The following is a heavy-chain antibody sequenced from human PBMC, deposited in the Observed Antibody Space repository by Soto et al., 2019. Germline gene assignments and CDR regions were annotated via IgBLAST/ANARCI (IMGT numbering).Heavy chain of an antibody. CDR2: IGTSGTPT. CDR1: GFTFRNYA. CDR3: TRILWSSRRDALDI. V-gene: IGHV3-23*01. D-gene: IGHD2-21*01. J-gene: IGHJ6*02. Sequence: GGSLRLSCIASGFTFRNYAMAWVRQAPGEDLEWVSAIGTSGTPTLYADSVKSRFSISRDDSRNTVSLQMNSLGVEDTATYYCTRILWSSRRDALDIWGQGTQVTVSS.